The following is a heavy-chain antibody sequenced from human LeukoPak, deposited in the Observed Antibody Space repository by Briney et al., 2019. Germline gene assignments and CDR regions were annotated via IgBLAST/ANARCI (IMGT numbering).Heavy chain of an antibody. J-gene: IGHJ4*02. CDR3: ARAVGGYDTWDY. CDR1: GGSISSFY. Sequence: KASETLSLTCTVSGGSISSFYWSWIRQPPGKGLEWIGYIYYSGTTNYNPSLKSRVTISVDTSKNQFSLKLSSVTAADTAVYYCARAVGGYDTWDYWGQGTLVTVSS. D-gene: IGHD5-12*01. CDR2: IYYSGTT. V-gene: IGHV4-59*01.